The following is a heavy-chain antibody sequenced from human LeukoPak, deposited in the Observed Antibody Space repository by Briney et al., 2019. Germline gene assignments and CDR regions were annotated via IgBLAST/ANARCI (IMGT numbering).Heavy chain of an antibody. CDR3: AKDRSGGSDYGDY. CDR2: ISYDGSKK. CDR1: GFTFSRYG. D-gene: IGHD3-16*01. V-gene: IGHV3-30*18. Sequence: PGRTLRLSCAASGFTFSRYGMHWVRQAPGKGLEWVAVISYDGSKKYYAESVKGRFTISRDNSKNTMFLQMNSLKPEDTAVYYCAKDRSGGSDYGDYWGQGTLVTVS. J-gene: IGHJ4*02.